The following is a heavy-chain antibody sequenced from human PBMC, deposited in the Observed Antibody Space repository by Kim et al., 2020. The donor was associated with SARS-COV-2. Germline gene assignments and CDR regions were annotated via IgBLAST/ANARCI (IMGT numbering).Heavy chain of an antibody. V-gene: IGHV3-23*01. D-gene: IGHD6-6*01. CDR3: AKDPASSSSYRAHRE. CDR1: GGSISSGGYY. Sequence: ETLSLTCTVSGGSISSGGYYWSWIRQHPGKGLEWVSSISGSGGGTYFADSVKGRFTISRDNSKNTLYLQMSTLRAEDTAVYFCAKDPASSSSYRAHREWGQGTLVTVSS. CDR2: ISGSGGGT. J-gene: IGHJ4*02.